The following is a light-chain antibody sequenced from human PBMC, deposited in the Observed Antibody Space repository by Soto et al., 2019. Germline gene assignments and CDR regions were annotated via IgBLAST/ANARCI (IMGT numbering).Light chain of an antibody. V-gene: IGKV1-27*01. Sequence: DIQLTQSPTSLSASVGDRVTITCRASQDIRNFVAWYKQKPGKAPKLLIYAASTLQSGVPSRFSGSGSGTDFTLIINSLQPEDVATYSCQKYSSVPVFGPGTKAEIK. CDR1: QDIRNF. CDR3: QKYSSVPV. J-gene: IGKJ3*01. CDR2: AAS.